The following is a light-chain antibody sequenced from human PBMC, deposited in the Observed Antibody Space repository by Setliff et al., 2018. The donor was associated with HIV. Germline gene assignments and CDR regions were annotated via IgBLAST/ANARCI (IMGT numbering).Light chain of an antibody. J-gene: IGLJ1*01. CDR1: RSDVGGYNY. CDR2: AVN. Sequence: QSALTQPPSASGSLGQSVTISCTGTRSDVGGYNYVSWYQLRPGKAPRLIIYAVNKRPSWVSARFSASKSGNAASLTVSGLQAEDEADYYCSSYAGGDTYVFGSGTKVTVL. CDR3: SSYAGGDTYV. V-gene: IGLV2-8*01.